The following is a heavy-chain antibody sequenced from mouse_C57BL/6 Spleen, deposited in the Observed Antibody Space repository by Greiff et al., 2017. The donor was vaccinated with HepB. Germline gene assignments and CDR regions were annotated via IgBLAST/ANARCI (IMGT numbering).Heavy chain of an antibody. CDR2: IYPRSGNT. CDR1: GYTFTSYG. D-gene: IGHD1-1*01. J-gene: IGHJ2*01. V-gene: IGHV1-81*01. CDR3: ATTVVATFDY. Sequence: QVQLQQSGAELARPGASVKLSCKASGYTFTSYGISWVKQRTGQGLEWIGEIYPRSGNTYYNEKFKGKATLTADKSSSTAYMELRSLTSEDSAVYFGATTVVATFDYWGQGTTLTVSS.